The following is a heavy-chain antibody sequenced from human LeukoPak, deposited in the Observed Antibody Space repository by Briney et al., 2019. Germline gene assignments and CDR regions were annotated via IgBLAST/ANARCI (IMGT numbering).Heavy chain of an antibody. Sequence: GASVKVSCKASGYTFTSYYMHWVRQAPGQGLEWMGIINPSGGSTSYAQKFQGRVTMTRDTYTSTVYMELSSLRSEDTAVYYCARDGTAMVTGYYYFDYWGQGTLVTVSS. CDR2: INPSGGST. V-gene: IGHV1-46*01. D-gene: IGHD5-18*01. CDR1: GYTFTSYY. CDR3: ARDGTAMVTGYYYFDY. J-gene: IGHJ4*02.